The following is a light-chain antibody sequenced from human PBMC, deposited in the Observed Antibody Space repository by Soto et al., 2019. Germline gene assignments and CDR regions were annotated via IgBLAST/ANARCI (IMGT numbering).Light chain of an antibody. Sequence: QSLLTQPPSASGSPGQSVTIACTGTSSDVGGYNYVSWYQQHPRKAPKLMIYEVSKRPSGVPDRFSGSKSGNTASLTVSGLQAEDEADYYCSSYAGSNKVFGGGTKLTVL. J-gene: IGLJ2*01. CDR3: SSYAGSNKV. CDR1: SSDVGGYNY. CDR2: EVS. V-gene: IGLV2-8*01.